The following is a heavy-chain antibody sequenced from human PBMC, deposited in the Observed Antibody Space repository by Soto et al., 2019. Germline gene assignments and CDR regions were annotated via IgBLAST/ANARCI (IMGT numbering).Heavy chain of an antibody. Sequence: PGGSLRLSCAASGFTFSNAWMSWVRQAPGKGLEWVGRIKSKTDGGTTDYAAPVKGRFTISRDDSKNTLYLQMNSLKTEDTAVYYCTTDIPIVGATRHFDYWGQGTLVTVSS. D-gene: IGHD1-26*01. CDR2: IKSKTDGGTT. V-gene: IGHV3-15*01. CDR1: GFTFSNAW. J-gene: IGHJ4*02. CDR3: TTDIPIVGATRHFDY.